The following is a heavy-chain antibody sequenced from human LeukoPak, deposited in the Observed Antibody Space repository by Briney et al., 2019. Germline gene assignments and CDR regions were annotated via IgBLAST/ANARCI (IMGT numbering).Heavy chain of an antibody. D-gene: IGHD3-3*01. CDR3: ASYGVANPGFDP. CDR2: IYHSGST. Sequence: PSETLSLTCAVSGGSISSGGYSWSWIRQPPGKGLEWIGYIYHSGSTYYNPSLKSRVTISVDRSKNQFSLKLSSVTAADTAVYYCASYGVANPGFDPWGQGTLVTVSS. V-gene: IGHV4-30-2*01. CDR1: GGSISSGGYS. J-gene: IGHJ5*02.